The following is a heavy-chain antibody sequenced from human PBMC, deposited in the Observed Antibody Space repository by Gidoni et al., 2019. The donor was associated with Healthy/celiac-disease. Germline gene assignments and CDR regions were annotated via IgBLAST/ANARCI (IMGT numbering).Heavy chain of an antibody. J-gene: IGHJ4*02. CDR1: GGPISSYY. Sequence: QVQLQESGPGLVKPSETLSLTCTVSGGPISSYYWRWIRQPPGKGLEWIGYIYYSGGTNYNPSLRSRVTISVDTSKNQFSLNLSSVTAANTAVYYWARGYSYAVDYGGQGPLVTVSS. V-gene: IGHV4-59*01. D-gene: IGHD5-18*01. CDR2: IYYSGGT. CDR3: ARGYSYAVDY.